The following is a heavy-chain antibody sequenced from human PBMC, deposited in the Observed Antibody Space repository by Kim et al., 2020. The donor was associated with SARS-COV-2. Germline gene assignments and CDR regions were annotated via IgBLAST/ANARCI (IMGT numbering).Heavy chain of an antibody. D-gene: IGHD6-13*01. CDR1: GGSISSSSYY. CDR3: ARGVTAGYSSSWYTYYYGMDV. CDR2: IYYSGST. J-gene: IGHJ6*02. V-gene: IGHV4-39*07. Sequence: SETLSLTCTVSGGSISSSSYYWGWNRQPPGKGLEWIGSIYYSGSTYYNPSLKSRVTISVDTSKNQFSLKLSSVTAADTAVYYCARGVTAGYSSSWYTYYYGMDVWGQGTTVTVSS.